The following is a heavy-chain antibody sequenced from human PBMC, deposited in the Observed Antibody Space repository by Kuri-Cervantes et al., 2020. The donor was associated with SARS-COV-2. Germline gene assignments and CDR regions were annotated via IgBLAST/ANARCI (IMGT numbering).Heavy chain of an antibody. J-gene: IGHJ6*03. Sequence: ESLKISCTVSGGSISSYYWSWIRQPAGKGLEWIGYIHTGGSTNYNPSLKSRVTISVDTSKNQFSLKLSSVTAADTAAYYCARGDWLLHRGYYYMDVWGKGTTVTVSS. V-gene: IGHV4-4*09. CDR2: IHTGGST. CDR3: ARGDWLLHRGYYYMDV. CDR1: GGSISSYY. D-gene: IGHD3-3*01.